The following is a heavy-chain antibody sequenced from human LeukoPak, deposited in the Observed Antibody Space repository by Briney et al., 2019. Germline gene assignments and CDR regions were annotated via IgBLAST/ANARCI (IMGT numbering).Heavy chain of an antibody. CDR3: ARDGDWLAARLNYYSMDV. CDR1: GFTFSTYA. D-gene: IGHD6-6*01. Sequence: GGSLRLSWAASGFTFSTYAMHWVRQAPGKGLEWVAIISYDGGNKYFADSVKGRFTISRDNSKNTLYLRMNSLRADDTAVYYCARDGDWLAARLNYYSMDVWGQGTTVTVSS. CDR2: ISYDGGNK. V-gene: IGHV3-30*04. J-gene: IGHJ6*02.